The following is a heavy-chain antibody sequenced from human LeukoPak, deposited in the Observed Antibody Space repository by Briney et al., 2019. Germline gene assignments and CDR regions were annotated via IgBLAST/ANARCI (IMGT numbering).Heavy chain of an antibody. CDR3: AKGITIFGVVTSAFDI. CDR2: ISSSSSYI. D-gene: IGHD3-3*01. Sequence: GGSLRLSCAASGFTFSSYSMNWVRQAPGKGLEWVSSISSSSSYIYYADSVKGRFTISRDNAKNSLYLQMNSLRAEDTAVYYCAKGITIFGVVTSAFDIWGQGTMVTVSS. J-gene: IGHJ3*02. CDR1: GFTFSSYS. V-gene: IGHV3-21*01.